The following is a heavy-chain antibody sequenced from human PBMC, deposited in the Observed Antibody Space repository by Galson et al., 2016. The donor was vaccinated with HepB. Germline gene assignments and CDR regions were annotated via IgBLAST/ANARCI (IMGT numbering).Heavy chain of an antibody. Sequence: SLRLSCAVSGFSVSNNYMSWVRQAPGKGPEWVAVIYGGGDTYYADSVKGRFTISRDNSKNTLYLEMHSLRAEDTAVYYCARDTDSRERSDWWGQGTLVTVSS. CDR2: IYGGGDT. V-gene: IGHV3-53*01. CDR1: GFSVSNNY. D-gene: IGHD3-22*01. J-gene: IGHJ4*02. CDR3: ARDTDSRERSDW.